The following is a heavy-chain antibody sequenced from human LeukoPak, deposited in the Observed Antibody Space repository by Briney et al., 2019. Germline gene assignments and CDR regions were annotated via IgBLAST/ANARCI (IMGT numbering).Heavy chain of an antibody. CDR3: ARDRGGYDL. Sequence: SGTLSLTCAVYGGSFSGYYWSWIRQPPGKGLEWIGEINHSGSTNYNPSLKSRVTISVDTSKNQFSLKLSSVTAADTAVYYCARDRGGYDLWGQGTLVTVSS. V-gene: IGHV4-34*01. D-gene: IGHD5-12*01. CDR2: INHSGST. J-gene: IGHJ4*02. CDR1: GGSFSGYY.